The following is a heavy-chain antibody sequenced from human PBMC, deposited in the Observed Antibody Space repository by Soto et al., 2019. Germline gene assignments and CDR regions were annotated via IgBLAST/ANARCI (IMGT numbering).Heavy chain of an antibody. CDR2: IRIKAYGGTT. CDR1: GFTFGDYA. D-gene: IGHD2-2*01. J-gene: IGHJ4*02. V-gene: IGHV3-49*04. CDR3: TRDPPLGYCSSTSCYDGSDY. Sequence: PGGSLRLSCTASGFTFGDYAMSWVRQAPGKGLEWVGFIRIKAYGGTTEYAASVKGRFTISRDDSKSIAYLQMNSLKTEDTAVYYCTRDPPLGYCSSTSCYDGSDYWGQGTLVTVSS.